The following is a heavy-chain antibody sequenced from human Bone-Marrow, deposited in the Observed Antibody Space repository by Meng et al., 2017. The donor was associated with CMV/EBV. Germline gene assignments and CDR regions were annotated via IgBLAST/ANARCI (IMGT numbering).Heavy chain of an antibody. D-gene: IGHD5-12*01. CDR2: IAFDGSNK. CDR3: HVSGPTNFDY. J-gene: IGHJ4*02. Sequence: GESLKISCAASGFTFSYYGMHWVRQAPGKGLEWVAFIAFDGSNKYGDSVKGRFTISRDNSKNTLFLEMNSLRDEDTAMYYCHVSGPTNFDYWGQGKLVTVSS. CDR1: GFTFSYYG. V-gene: IGHV3-30*02.